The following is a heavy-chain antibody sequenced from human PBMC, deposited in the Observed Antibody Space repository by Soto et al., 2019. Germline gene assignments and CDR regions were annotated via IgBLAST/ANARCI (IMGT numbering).Heavy chain of an antibody. J-gene: IGHJ4*01. CDR1: GFSFSNYY. V-gene: IGHV3-74*01. CDR2: VNSDESST. D-gene: IGHD3-22*01. Sequence: GGSLRLSCAASGFSFSNYYMHWVRQAPGKGLVWVSRVNSDESSTSYADSVKGRFTISRDNAKKTLYLQMNSLRAEDTAVYYCAREGDGTTGYYQDYWGHGTLVTVSS. CDR3: AREGDGTTGYYQDY.